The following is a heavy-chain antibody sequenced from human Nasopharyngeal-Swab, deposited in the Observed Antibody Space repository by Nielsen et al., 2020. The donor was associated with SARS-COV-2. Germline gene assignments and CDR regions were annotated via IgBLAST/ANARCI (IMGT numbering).Heavy chain of an antibody. CDR1: GGTFSSDA. CDR3: ARDRYDILTGYYPPPYYGMDV. D-gene: IGHD3-9*01. J-gene: IGHJ6*02. V-gene: IGHV1-69*13. Sequence: SVKVSCKASGGTFSSDAISWVRQAPGQGLEWMGGIIPIFGTANYAQKFQGRVTITADESTSTAYMELSSLRSEDTAVYYCARDRYDILTGYYPPPYYGMDVWGQGTTVTVSS. CDR2: IIPIFGTA.